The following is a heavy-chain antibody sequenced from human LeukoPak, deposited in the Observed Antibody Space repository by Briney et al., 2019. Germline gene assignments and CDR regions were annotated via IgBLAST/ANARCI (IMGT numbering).Heavy chain of an antibody. V-gene: IGHV4-59*01. Sequence: SETLSLTCAVSGGSINSYYWSWIRQPPGKGLEWIGHIFYTGSTNYNPSFKSRVTISLDTSKNQFSLRLSSVTAADTAVYYCARVKMTSVVDWGQGTLVTVSS. CDR2: IFYTGST. J-gene: IGHJ4*02. CDR1: GGSINSYY. D-gene: IGHD4-23*01. CDR3: ARVKMTSVVD.